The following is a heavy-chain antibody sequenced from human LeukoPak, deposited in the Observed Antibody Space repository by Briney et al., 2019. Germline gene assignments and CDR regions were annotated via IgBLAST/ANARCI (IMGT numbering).Heavy chain of an antibody. V-gene: IGHV3-74*01. Sequence: GGSLRLSCAASGFTFSSYWMHWVRQAPGKGLVWVSRINNGGSTTNYADSVKGRFTISRDNAKSTLFLQMNSLRADDTAVYYCVKDLGRGTYWGQGTLVIVSS. CDR2: INNGGSTT. CDR1: GFTFSSYW. CDR3: VKDLGRGTY. J-gene: IGHJ4*02. D-gene: IGHD1-1*01.